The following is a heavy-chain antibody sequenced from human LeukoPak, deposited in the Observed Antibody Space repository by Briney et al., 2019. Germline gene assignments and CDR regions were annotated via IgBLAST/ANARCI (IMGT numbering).Heavy chain of an antibody. CDR1: GYSFTDYY. Sequence: VASLKVSCTASGYSFTDYYIHWARHAPGQGLEWMGWINPKGGGINYAPQLQRKVTMTRDTSITTAYMELSSLRSDDAAMYYCARAQALTAPAGTFANSWGQGTLVTVSS. CDR2: INPKGGGI. V-gene: IGHV1-2*02. D-gene: IGHD6-13*01. J-gene: IGHJ4*02. CDR3: ARAQALTAPAGTFANS.